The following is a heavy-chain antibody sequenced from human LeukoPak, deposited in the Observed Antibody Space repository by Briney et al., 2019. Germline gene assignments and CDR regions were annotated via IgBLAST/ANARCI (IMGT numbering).Heavy chain of an antibody. D-gene: IGHD2-2*01. V-gene: IGHV1-69*04. J-gene: IGHJ6*02. CDR3: ARDYSVVVPAAIKDDYYYYGMDV. CDR1: GGTFSSYA. CDR2: IIPILGIA. Sequence: GASVKVSCKASGGTFSSYAISWVRQAPGRGLEWMGRIIPILGIANYAQKFQGRVTITADKSTSTAYMELSSLRSEDTAVYYCARDYSVVVPAAIKDDYYYYGMDVWGQGTTVTVSS.